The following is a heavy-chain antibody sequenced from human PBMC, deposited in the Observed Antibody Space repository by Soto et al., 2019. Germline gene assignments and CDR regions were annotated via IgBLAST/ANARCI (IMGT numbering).Heavy chain of an antibody. D-gene: IGHD3-3*01. CDR1: GFTFSTYS. CDR2: ISSSSSTI. J-gene: IGHJ4*02. CDR3: ARGDYYDLRGGFDY. Sequence: ESGGGLVQPGGSLRLSCAASGFTFSTYSMIWVRQAPGKGLEWASYISSSSSTINYADSVKGRFTISRDKAKNALYLEMNSLRDEDTAVYHCARGDYYDLRGGFDYWGPGILVIVSS. V-gene: IGHV3-48*02.